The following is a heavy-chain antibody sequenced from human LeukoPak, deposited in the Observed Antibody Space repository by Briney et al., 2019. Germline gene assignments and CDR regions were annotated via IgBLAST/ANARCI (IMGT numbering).Heavy chain of an antibody. CDR1: GFTFSDYY. V-gene: IGHV3-11*05. J-gene: IGHJ4*02. CDR3: ARDYDILTGYFRGGFDY. D-gene: IGHD3-9*01. Sequence: GGSLRLSCAASGFTFSDYYMSCIRQAPGQGLEWISYITSSSSDTNYADSVKGRFTISRDNAKKSLYLQMKSLRAEDTAVYYCARDYDILTGYFRGGFDYWGQGTLVTVSS. CDR2: ITSSSSDT.